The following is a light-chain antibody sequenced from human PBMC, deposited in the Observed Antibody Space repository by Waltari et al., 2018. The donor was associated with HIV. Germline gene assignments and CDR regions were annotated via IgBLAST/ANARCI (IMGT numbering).Light chain of an antibody. J-gene: IGKJ4*01. CDR3: QQRSNWSLVT. CDR2: DAS. V-gene: IGKV3-11*01. Sequence: EIVLTQSPATLSLSPGERATLSCRASQSVSSYLAWYQQKPGQAPRLLIYDASDRATGIPARFSGRGSGTDFTLTSSSLEPEDVAVYYCQQRSNWSLVTVGGGTKVEIK. CDR1: QSVSSY.